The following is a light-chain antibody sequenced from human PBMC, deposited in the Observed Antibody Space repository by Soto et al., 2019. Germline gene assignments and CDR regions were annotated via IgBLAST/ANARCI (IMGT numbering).Light chain of an antibody. V-gene: IGKV1-9*01. CDR2: GAS. J-gene: IGKJ1*01. CDR1: QGISSY. CDR3: QQVMTYPQT. Sequence: DIQLTQSPSFLSASVGDRVTITCRASQGISSYLAWYQQRPGKAPELLIYGASTLQSEVPSRFSGGGSWTEFTLTISSLQPEDFATYYCQQVMTYPQTFGQGTKVDIK.